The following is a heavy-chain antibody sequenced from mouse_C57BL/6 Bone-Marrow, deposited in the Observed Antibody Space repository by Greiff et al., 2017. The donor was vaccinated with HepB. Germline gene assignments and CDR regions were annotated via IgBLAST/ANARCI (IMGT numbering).Heavy chain of an antibody. Sequence: VQLQQPGAELVKPGASVKMSCKASGYTFTSYWITWVKQRPGQGLEWIGDIYPGSGSTNYNEKFKSKATLTVDTSSSTAYMQLSSLTSEDSAVYYCARRSGSSPWFAYWGQGTLVTVSA. D-gene: IGHD1-1*01. V-gene: IGHV1-55*01. CDR2: IYPGSGST. J-gene: IGHJ3*01. CDR3: ARRSGSSPWFAY. CDR1: GYTFTSYW.